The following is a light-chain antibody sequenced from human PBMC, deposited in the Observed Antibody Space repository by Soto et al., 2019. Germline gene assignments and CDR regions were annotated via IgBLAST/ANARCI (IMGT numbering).Light chain of an antibody. Sequence: DIVMTQTPLSLPVTPGEPASISCRSSQSLLHSNGYNYLDWYLQKPGQSPQLLIYLGSYRASGVPDSFSGSGSGTDFTLKISRVEAEEVGVYYCMQALQTRTFGQGTRWIS. CDR2: LGS. CDR1: QSLLHSNGYNY. CDR3: MQALQTRT. V-gene: IGKV2-28*01. J-gene: IGKJ1*01.